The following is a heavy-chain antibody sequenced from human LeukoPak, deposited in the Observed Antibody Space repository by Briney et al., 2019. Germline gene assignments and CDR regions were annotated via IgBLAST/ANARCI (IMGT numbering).Heavy chain of an antibody. CDR2: ISPGGTDT. V-gene: IGHV3-23*01. CDR3: AKRGGYETMAAFDY. D-gene: IGHD3-10*01. Sequence: PGGSLRLSCAASGFTFSTYAMSWVRQAPGKGLEWVSAISPGGTDTYYADSVRGRFTISRDNSKNTVFLQMNSLRVEDTAVYYCAKRGGYETMAAFDYWGQGTLVTVSS. J-gene: IGHJ4*02. CDR1: GFTFSTYA.